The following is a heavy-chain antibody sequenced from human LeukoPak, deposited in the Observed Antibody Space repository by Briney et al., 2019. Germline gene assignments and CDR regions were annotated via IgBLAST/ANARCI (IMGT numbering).Heavy chain of an antibody. CDR1: GGTFSSYT. Sequence: SVKVSCKASGGTFSSYTISWVRQAPGQGLEWMGKIIPILDITSYAQKFQGRVTITADTSTSTASMELSGLISEDTAVYYCARVPDIVVVPAATSWYFDLWGRGTLVTVSS. V-gene: IGHV1-69*02. J-gene: IGHJ2*01. CDR3: ARVPDIVVVPAATSWYFDL. CDR2: IIPILDIT. D-gene: IGHD2-2*01.